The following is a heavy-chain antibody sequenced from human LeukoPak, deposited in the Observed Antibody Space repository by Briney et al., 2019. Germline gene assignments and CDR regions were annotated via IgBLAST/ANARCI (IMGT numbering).Heavy chain of an antibody. CDR3: ARMVVDVTRWFDP. V-gene: IGHV4-30-2*01. CDR2: IYHGGST. Sequence: PSETLSLTCDVSGDSMSSSRYSWSWIRQPPGKGLEWIGYIYHGGSTHYNPSLKSRVTISADRSKKQFSLNLSSVTAADTAVYYCARMVVDVTRWFDPWGQGTLVTVSS. CDR1: GDSMSSSRYS. J-gene: IGHJ5*02. D-gene: IGHD2-15*01.